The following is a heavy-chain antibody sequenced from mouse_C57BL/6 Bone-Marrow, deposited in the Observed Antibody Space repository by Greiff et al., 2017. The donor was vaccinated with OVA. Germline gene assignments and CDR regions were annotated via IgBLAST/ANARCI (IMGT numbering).Heavy chain of an antibody. CDR3: TVITRFAY. Sequence: VQLQQSGAELVRPGASVKLSCTASGFNIKDDYMHWVKQRPEQGLEWIGWIDPENGDTEYASKFQGKATITADTSSNTAYLQLSSLTSEDTAVYYCTVITRFAYWGQGTLVTVSA. D-gene: IGHD1-1*01. J-gene: IGHJ3*01. CDR1: GFNIKDDY. V-gene: IGHV14-4*01. CDR2: IDPENGDT.